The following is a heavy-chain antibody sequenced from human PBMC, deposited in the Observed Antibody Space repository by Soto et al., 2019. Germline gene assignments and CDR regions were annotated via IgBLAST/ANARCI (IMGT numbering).Heavy chain of an antibody. Sequence: PGGSLRLSCAASGFTFSSYAMHWVRQAPGKGLEWVAAISYDGSNKYYADSVKGRFTISRDNSKNTLYLQMNSLRAEDTAVYYCARDMYCSGGSCYLNSAFDIWGQGTMVTVSS. V-gene: IGHV3-30-3*01. CDR3: ARDMYCSGGSCYLNSAFDI. J-gene: IGHJ3*02. CDR2: ISYDGSNK. D-gene: IGHD2-15*01. CDR1: GFTFSSYA.